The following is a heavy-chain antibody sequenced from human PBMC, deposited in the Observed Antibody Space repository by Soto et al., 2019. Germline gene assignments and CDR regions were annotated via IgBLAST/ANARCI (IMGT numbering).Heavy chain of an antibody. CDR3: ARLGSSGWYQGSYFDY. CDR1: GGSITRNNHY. D-gene: IGHD6-19*01. J-gene: IGHJ4*02. V-gene: IGHV4-39*01. Sequence: QLQLQESGPGLVKPSGTLSLTCIVSGGSITRNNHYWGLRRQSPGKVLEWIGRILCRRSNNYNPSLKRPVTLSVDTSKNKFTLKICSVTAADTALYSCARLGSSGWYQGSYFDYWGQGTLVTVSS. CDR2: ILCRRSN.